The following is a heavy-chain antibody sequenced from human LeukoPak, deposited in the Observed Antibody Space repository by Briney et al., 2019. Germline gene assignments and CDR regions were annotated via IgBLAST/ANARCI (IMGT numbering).Heavy chain of an antibody. Sequence: PSETLSLTCTVSGGSISGDHWNWIRQPPGKGLEWIGNIYYSGNTNYNPSLKSRVTISVDTSKNQFSLKLRSVTAADTAVYYCARDRACSNGVCSYFDYWGQGILVTVSS. CDR2: IYYSGNT. V-gene: IGHV4-59*08. D-gene: IGHD2-8*01. CDR1: GGSISGDH. J-gene: IGHJ4*02. CDR3: ARDRACSNGVCSYFDY.